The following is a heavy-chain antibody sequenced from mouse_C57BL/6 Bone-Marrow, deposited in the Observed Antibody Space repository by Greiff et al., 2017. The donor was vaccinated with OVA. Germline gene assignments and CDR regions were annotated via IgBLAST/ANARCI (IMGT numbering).Heavy chain of an antibody. V-gene: IGHV1-64*01. CDR3: SRSDYRNPDY. D-gene: IGHD2-1*01. Sequence: QVQLQQPGAELVKPGASVKLSCKASGYTFTSYWMHWVKQRPGQGLEWIGMIHPNSGSTNYNAKFKSKATLTVDKSSSTAYMQLRSLTSEASAVYYCSRSDYRNPDYWGQGTTLTVSS. CDR1: GYTFTSYW. J-gene: IGHJ2*01. CDR2: IHPNSGST.